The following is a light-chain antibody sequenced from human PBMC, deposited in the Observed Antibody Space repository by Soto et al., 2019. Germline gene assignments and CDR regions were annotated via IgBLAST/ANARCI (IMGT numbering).Light chain of an antibody. J-gene: IGLJ1*01. CDR1: SSDVGGYNY. CDR2: EVS. CDR3: RAYAGSNNLGV. Sequence: QSVLTQPPSASGSPGQSVTISCTGTSSDVGGYNYVSWYQQHPGKAPKLMIYEVSKRPSGVPDRFSGSKSGNTASLTVSGLQAEDEADFECRAYAGSNNLGVFGTGSKVTVL. V-gene: IGLV2-8*01.